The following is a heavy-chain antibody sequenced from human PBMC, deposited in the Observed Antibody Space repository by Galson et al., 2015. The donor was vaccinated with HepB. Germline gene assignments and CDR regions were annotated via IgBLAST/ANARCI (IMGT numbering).Heavy chain of an antibody. V-gene: IGHV3-21*04. CDR2: ISSGSSHK. CDR1: GISFSTHT. CDR3: ARDIFDGSGGFDP. D-gene: IGHD3-10*01. J-gene: IGHJ5*02. Sequence: SLRLSCAASGISFSTHTMNWVRQAPGKGLEWVSCISSGSSHKYYADSVKGRVTISRDNAKNSLYLQMNSLRAEDTAVYYCARDIFDGSGGFDPWGQGTLVTVSS.